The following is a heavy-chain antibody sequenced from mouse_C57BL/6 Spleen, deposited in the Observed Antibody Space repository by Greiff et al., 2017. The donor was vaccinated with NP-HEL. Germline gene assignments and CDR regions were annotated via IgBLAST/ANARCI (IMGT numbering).Heavy chain of an antibody. V-gene: IGHV1-26*01. J-gene: IGHJ4*01. CDR3: ASAHDYLYAMDY. CDR1: GYTFTDYY. D-gene: IGHD2-4*01. CDR2: INPNNGGT. Sequence: EVQLQQSGPELVKPGASVKISCKASGYTFTDYYMNWVKQSHGKSLEWIGDINPNNGGTSYNQKFKGKATLTVDKSSSTAYMKLRSLTSEDSAVYYCASAHDYLYAMDYWGQGTSVTVSS.